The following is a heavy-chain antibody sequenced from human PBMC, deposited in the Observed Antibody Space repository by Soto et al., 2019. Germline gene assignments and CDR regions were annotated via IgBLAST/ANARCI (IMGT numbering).Heavy chain of an antibody. V-gene: IGHV4-39*01. J-gene: IGHJ4*02. Sequence: SETLSLTCTVSGGSISSSSYYWGWIRQPPGKGLEWIGGIYYSGSPYYNPSLKGRVTISVDTSKNQFSLKLSSVTAADTAVYYCARYFSDGRSSAPPFDYWGQGTLVTVSS. CDR2: IYYSGSP. CDR1: GGSISSSSYY. D-gene: IGHD6-6*01. CDR3: ARYFSDGRSSAPPFDY.